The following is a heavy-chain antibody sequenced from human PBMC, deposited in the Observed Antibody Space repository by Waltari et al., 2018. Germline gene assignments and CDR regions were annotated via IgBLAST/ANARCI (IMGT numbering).Heavy chain of an antibody. V-gene: IGHV4-61*02. D-gene: IGHD6-19*01. CDR3: AGPGYSSGWYVPGN. CDR1: GGPITSGSYY. J-gene: IGHJ4*02. Sequence: QVQLQESGPGLVKPSQTLSLTCTVSGGPITSGSYYWSWIRQPAGKGLEWIGRIYTSGSTNYNPSLKSRVTISVDTSKNQFSLKLSSVTAADTAVYYCAGPGYSSGWYVPGNWGQGTLVTVSS. CDR2: IYTSGST.